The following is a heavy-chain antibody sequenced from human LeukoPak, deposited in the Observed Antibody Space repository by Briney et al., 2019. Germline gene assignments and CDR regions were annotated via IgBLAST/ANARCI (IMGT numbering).Heavy chain of an antibody. CDR3: AREGDSSGYYYAGFDY. CDR1: GGTFSSYA. J-gene: IGHJ4*02. Sequence: SVKVSCKASGGTFSSYAISWVRQAPGQGLEWMGRIIPILGIANYAQKFQGRVTITADKSTSTAYLEQSSLRSEDTAVYYCAREGDSSGYYYAGFDYWGQGTLVTVSS. CDR2: IIPILGIA. D-gene: IGHD3-22*01. V-gene: IGHV1-69*04.